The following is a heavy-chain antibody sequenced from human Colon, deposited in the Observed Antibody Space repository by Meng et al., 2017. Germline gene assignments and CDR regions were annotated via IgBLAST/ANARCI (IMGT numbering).Heavy chain of an antibody. D-gene: IGHD6-6*01. CDR1: GFTFSSYG. Sequence: GESLKISCVASGFTFSSYGMHWVRQAPGKGLEWVADISYDGSNKYYADSVKGRFTISRDNSKNTLFLQMDSLRAEGMAVYYCANGAGLGDTRSSIRSHIDSWGQGTLVTVSS. V-gene: IGHV3-30*18. J-gene: IGHJ4*02. CDR2: ISYDGSNK. CDR3: ANGAGLGDTRSSIRSHIDS.